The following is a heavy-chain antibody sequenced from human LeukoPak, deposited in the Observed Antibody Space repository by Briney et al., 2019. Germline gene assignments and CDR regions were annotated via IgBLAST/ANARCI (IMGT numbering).Heavy chain of an antibody. CDR3: ARGGGYYYFDY. CDR2: IKQDGSEE. D-gene: IGHD3-22*01. CDR1: GFTFSSYW. J-gene: IGHJ4*02. V-gene: IGHV3-7*01. Sequence: GGSLRISCAASGFTFSSYWMSWVRQAPGKGLEWVANIKQDGSEEYYVDSVKGRFTISRDNAKNSLYLQMNSLRAEDTAVYYCARGGGYYYFDYWGQGTLVTVSS.